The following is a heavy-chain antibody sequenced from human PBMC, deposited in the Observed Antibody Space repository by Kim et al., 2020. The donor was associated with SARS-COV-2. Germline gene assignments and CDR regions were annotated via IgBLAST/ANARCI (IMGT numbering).Heavy chain of an antibody. CDR3: ARVSLPDYTPINYGMDV. J-gene: IGHJ6*02. CDR2: ISSSGSTI. D-gene: IGHD3-3*01. CDR1: GFTFSDYY. Sequence: GGSLRLSCAASGFTFSDYYMSWIRQAPGKGLEWVSYISSSGSTIYYADSVKGRFTISRDNAKNSLYLQMNSLRAEDTAVYYCARVSLPDYTPINYGMDVWGQGTTVTVSS. V-gene: IGHV3-11*01.